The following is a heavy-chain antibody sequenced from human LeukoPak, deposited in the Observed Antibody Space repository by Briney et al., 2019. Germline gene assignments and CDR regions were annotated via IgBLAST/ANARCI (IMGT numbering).Heavy chain of an antibody. CDR1: GDSISSSRYY. CDR2: IYYSGST. J-gene: IGHJ4*02. D-gene: IGHD6-19*01. CDR3: ARDGSGWSSGLFDY. V-gene: IGHV4-39*07. Sequence: PSETLSLTCTVSGDSISSSRYYWGWIRQPPGKGLERIGSIYYSGSTYYNPSLKSRVTILVDTSKNQFSLKLSSVTAADTAVYYCARDGSGWSSGLFDYWGQGTLVTVSS.